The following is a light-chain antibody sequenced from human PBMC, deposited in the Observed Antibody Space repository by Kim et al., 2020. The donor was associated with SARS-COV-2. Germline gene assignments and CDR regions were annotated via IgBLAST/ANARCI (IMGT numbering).Light chain of an antibody. Sequence: NSTLTQPHSVSESPGKTVTISCTRTRGSIASYYVQWYQQRPGSAPTTVIYEDNQRPSGVPDRFSGSIDSSSNSASLTISGLKTEDEAGYYCVSYDSSSWVFGGGTQLTVL. CDR2: EDN. J-gene: IGLJ3*02. CDR3: VSYDSSSWV. V-gene: IGLV6-57*03. CDR1: RGSIASYY.